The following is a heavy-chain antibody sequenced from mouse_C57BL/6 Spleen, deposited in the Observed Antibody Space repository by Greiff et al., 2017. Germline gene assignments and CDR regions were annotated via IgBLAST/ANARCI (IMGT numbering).Heavy chain of an antibody. Sequence: QVQLQQSGAELMKPGASVKLSCKATGYTFTGYWIEWVKQRPGHGLEWIGEILPGSGSTNYNAKFKGKATFTADTSSNTAYMQLSSLTTEDSAIYYCARGRYYGSSPNWYFDVWGTGTTVTVSS. D-gene: IGHD1-1*01. V-gene: IGHV1-9*01. CDR2: ILPGSGST. CDR3: ARGRYYGSSPNWYFDV. J-gene: IGHJ1*03. CDR1: GYTFTGYW.